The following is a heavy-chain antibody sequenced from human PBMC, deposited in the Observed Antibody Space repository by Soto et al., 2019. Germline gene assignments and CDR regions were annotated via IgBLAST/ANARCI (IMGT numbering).Heavy chain of an antibody. CDR2: ISYDGSNK. Sequence: QVQLVESGGGVVQPGRSLRLSCAASGFTFSSYAMHWVRQAPGKGLEWVAVISYDGSNKYYADSVKGRFTISRDNSKNTLYLQMNSLRAEDTAVYYCARGGQRITIFGVVLIDYWGQGTLVTVSS. CDR3: ARGGQRITIFGVVLIDY. D-gene: IGHD3-3*01. CDR1: GFTFSSYA. J-gene: IGHJ4*02. V-gene: IGHV3-30-3*01.